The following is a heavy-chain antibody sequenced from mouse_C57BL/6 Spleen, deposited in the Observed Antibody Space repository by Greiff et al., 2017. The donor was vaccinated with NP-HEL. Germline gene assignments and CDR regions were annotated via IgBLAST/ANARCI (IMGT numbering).Heavy chain of an antibody. V-gene: IGHV1-69*01. Sequence: QVQLQQPGAELVMPGASVKLSCKASGYTFTSYWMHWVTQRPGQGLEWIGEIDPSDSYTNYNQKFKGKSTLTVDKSSSTAYMQLSSLTSEDSAVYYFARGRAAQAIFDYWGQGTTLTVSS. CDR2: IDPSDSYT. J-gene: IGHJ2*01. D-gene: IGHD3-2*02. CDR1: GYTFTSYW. CDR3: ARGRAAQAIFDY.